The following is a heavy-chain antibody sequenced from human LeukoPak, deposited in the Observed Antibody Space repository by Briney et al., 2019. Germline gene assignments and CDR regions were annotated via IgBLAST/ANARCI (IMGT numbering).Heavy chain of an antibody. J-gene: IGHJ5*02. Sequence: EPSETLSLTCAVYGGSFSGYYWSWIRQPPGKGLEWIGEINHSGSTNYNPSLKSRVTISVDTSKNQFSLKLSSVTAADTAVYYCARVPPPGRELLYTSIYWFDPWGQGTLVTVSS. CDR1: GGSFSGYY. CDR3: ARVPPPGRELLYTSIYWFDP. CDR2: INHSGST. V-gene: IGHV4-34*01. D-gene: IGHD1-26*01.